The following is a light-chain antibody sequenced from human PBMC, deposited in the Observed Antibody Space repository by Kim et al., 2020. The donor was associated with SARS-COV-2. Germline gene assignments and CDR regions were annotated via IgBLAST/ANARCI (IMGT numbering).Light chain of an antibody. CDR3: SSYAGSNYYV. CDR2: EVR. Sequence: SVTLSSPGTSTDIGGYDSVSWYPQPPGKPPTLMIYEVRTPPSGVPDRFSGSKSGNTASLTVSGLQAEDEADYYCSSYAGSNYYVFGPGTKVTVL. V-gene: IGLV2-8*01. CDR1: STDIGGYDS. J-gene: IGLJ1*01.